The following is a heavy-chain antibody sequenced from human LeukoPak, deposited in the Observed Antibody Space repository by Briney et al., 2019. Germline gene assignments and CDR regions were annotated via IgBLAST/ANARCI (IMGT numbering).Heavy chain of an antibody. D-gene: IGHD5-18*01. Sequence: GGSLRLSCAASGFTFSSYWMHWVRQAPGKGLVWVSRINSDGSTTTYADSVTGRFTISRDNAKNSPYLQINSLRADDTALYYCARGMTASAFDYWGQGTPVTVSS. V-gene: IGHV3-74*01. J-gene: IGHJ4*02. CDR2: INSDGSTT. CDR3: ARGMTASAFDY. CDR1: GFTFSSYW.